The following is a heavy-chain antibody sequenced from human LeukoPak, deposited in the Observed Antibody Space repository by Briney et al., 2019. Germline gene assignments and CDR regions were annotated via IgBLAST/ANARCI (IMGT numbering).Heavy chain of an antibody. D-gene: IGHD3-10*01. CDR3: ARVSGSYYTLYYYYYYYMDV. V-gene: IGHV1-8*01. Sequence: VASVKVSCKASGYTFTSYDINWVRQATGQGLEWMGWMNPNSGNTGYAQKFQGRVTMTRNTSISTAYMELSSLRSEDTAVYYCARVSGSYYTLYYYYYYYMDVWGKGTTVTISS. J-gene: IGHJ6*03. CDR2: MNPNSGNT. CDR1: GYTFTSYD.